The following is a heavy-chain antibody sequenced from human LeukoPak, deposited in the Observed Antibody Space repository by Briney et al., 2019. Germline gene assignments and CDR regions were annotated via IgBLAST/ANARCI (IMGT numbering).Heavy chain of an antibody. V-gene: IGHV3-74*01. D-gene: IGHD2-21*02. CDR1: GFSFSSDW. CDR3: ALILGCGDINCYYTDY. Sequence: GGSLRLSCAASGFSFSSDWMHWVRQSPGKGLEWVSRINSDGSRTNYADSVKGRFTVSRDNAKNTLYLQINSLRADDTAVYYCALILGCGDINCYYTDYWGQGTLVTVSS. CDR2: INSDGSRT. J-gene: IGHJ4*02.